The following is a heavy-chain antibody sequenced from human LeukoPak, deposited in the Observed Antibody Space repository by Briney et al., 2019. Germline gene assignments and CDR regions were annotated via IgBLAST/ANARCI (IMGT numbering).Heavy chain of an antibody. CDR2: IFYSGST. Sequence: PSETLSLTCSVSGGSISSYYWIWLRQPPGKGLEWIGYIFYSGSTNYNPSLKSRVTISLDTSKNQFSLKLSSVTAADTAVYYCATQARIVGATGYFDYWGQGTLVTVSS. D-gene: IGHD1-26*01. CDR1: GGSISSYY. J-gene: IGHJ4*02. CDR3: ATQARIVGATGYFDY. V-gene: IGHV4-59*08.